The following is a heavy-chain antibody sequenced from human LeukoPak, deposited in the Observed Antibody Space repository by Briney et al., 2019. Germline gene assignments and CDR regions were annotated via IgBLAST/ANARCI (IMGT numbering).Heavy chain of an antibody. D-gene: IGHD6-19*01. Sequence: ASVKVSCKASGGTFSSYAISWVRQATGQGLEWMGWMNPNSGNTGYAQKFQGRVTMTRNTSISTAYMELSSLRSEDTAVYYCARAGLVGWYYYYYGMDVWGQGTTVTVSS. CDR3: ARAGLVGWYYYYYGMDV. CDR1: GGTFSSYA. V-gene: IGHV1-8*02. CDR2: MNPNSGNT. J-gene: IGHJ6*02.